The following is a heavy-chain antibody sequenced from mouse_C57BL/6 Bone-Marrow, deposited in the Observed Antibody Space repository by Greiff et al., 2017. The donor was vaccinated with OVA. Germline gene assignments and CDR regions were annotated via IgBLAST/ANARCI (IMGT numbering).Heavy chain of an antibody. J-gene: IGHJ3*01. CDR2: IRNKANGYTT. D-gene: IGHD1-1*01. CDR1: GFTFTDYY. V-gene: IGHV7-3*01. CDR3: ARYEYYGSSSWFAY. Sequence: EVQGVESGGGLVQPGGSLSLSCAASGFTFTDYYMSWVRQPPGKALEWLGFIRNKANGYTTEYSASVKGRFTISRDNSQSILYLQMNALRAEDSATYYCARYEYYGSSSWFAYWGQGTLVTVSA.